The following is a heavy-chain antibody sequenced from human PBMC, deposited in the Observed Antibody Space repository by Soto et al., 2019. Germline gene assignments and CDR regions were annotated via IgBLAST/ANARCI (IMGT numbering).Heavy chain of an antibody. V-gene: IGHV3-21*06. CDR3: AREGINNYNEFYFDS. Sequence: EVQLVESGGGLVKPGGSLKLSCAASGFAFSTYSMGWVRQAPGKGLEWVSSISGSGNYTHYADFLRGRFTISRDNAKTSLFLQMDSLRAEDTAVYYCAREGINNYNEFYFDSWGQGTVVTVSS. CDR2: ISGSGNYT. D-gene: IGHD4-4*01. CDR1: GFAFSTYS. J-gene: IGHJ4*02.